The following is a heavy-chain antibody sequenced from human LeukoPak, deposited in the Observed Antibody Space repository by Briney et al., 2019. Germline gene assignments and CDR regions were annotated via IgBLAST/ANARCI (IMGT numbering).Heavy chain of an antibody. CDR2: ITGSDGTS. V-gene: IGHV3-23*01. CDR1: GFTFTNYA. CDR3: AKWGDYDILTGYYVPDY. J-gene: IGHJ4*02. Sequence: PGESLRLSCVASGFTFTNYAMSWVRQAPGKGLEWVSVITGSDGTSHHADSVKGRFTISRDNSKNTLYLQVNSLRAEDTAVYYCAKWGDYDILTGYYVPDYWGQGTLVTVSS. D-gene: IGHD3-9*01.